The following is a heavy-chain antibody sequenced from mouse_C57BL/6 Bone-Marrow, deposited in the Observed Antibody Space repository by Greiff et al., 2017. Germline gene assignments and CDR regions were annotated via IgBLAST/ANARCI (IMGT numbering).Heavy chain of an antibody. CDR1: GYTFTSYW. Sequence: QVQLQQPGAELVKPGASVKLSCKASGYTFTSYWMHWVKQRPGQGLEWIGMIHPNSGSTNYNEKFKSKATLTVDKSSSTAYMQLSSLTSEDSAVYYCVRAYYSNWGFAYWGQGTLVTVSA. D-gene: IGHD2-5*01. V-gene: IGHV1-64*01. CDR3: VRAYYSNWGFAY. CDR2: IHPNSGST. J-gene: IGHJ3*01.